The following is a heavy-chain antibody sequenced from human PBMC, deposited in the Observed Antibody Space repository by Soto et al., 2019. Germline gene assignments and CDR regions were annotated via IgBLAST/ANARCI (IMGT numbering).Heavy chain of an antibody. CDR2: IYTSGST. Sequence: SETLSLACTVSGGSISSYYWSWIRQPAGKGRGWIGRIYTSGSTNYNPSLKSRVTMSVDTSKNQFSLKLSSVTAADTAVYYCARDGAVAGTPHYWGQGTLVTVS. V-gene: IGHV4-4*07. J-gene: IGHJ4*02. CDR3: ARDGAVAGTPHY. CDR1: GGSISSYY. D-gene: IGHD6-19*01.